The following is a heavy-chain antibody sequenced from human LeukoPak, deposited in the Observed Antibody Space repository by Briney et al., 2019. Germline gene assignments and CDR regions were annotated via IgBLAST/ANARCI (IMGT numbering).Heavy chain of an antibody. V-gene: IGHV1-69*04. CDR1: GGTFSSYA. Sequence: SVKVTWKASGGTFSSYAMSWVRQAPGQGLEWMGRIIPILGIANYAQKFQGRVTITADKSTSTAYMELSSLRSEDTAVYYCARVDIAMVIDYWGQGTLVTVSS. D-gene: IGHD5-18*01. CDR2: IIPILGIA. J-gene: IGHJ4*02. CDR3: ARVDIAMVIDY.